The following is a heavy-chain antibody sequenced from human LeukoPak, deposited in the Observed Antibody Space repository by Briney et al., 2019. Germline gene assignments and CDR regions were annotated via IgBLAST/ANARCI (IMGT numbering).Heavy chain of an antibody. CDR2: INPNSGGT. J-gene: IGHJ6*03. CDR3: ATSIRFLEWLPPSGYMDV. D-gene: IGHD3-3*01. CDR1: GYTFTDYY. Sequence: ASVKVSCKASGYTFTDYYIHWVRQAPGQGLEWMGWINPNSGGTKYIQKFQGRVTITADESTSTAYMEVSSLRSEDTAVYYCATSIRFLEWLPPSGYMDVWGKGTTVTVSS. V-gene: IGHV1-2*02.